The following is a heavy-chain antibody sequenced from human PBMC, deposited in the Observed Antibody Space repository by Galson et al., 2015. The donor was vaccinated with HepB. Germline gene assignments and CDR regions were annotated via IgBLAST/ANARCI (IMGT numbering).Heavy chain of an antibody. J-gene: IGHJ6*03. CDR3: ARGAVTPHYYYYYMDV. CDR1: GYTFTSYG. D-gene: IGHD4-11*01. V-gene: IGHV1-18*01. Sequence: SVKVSCKASGYTFTSYGISWVRQAPGQGLEWMGWISAYNGNTNYAQKLQGRVTMTTDTSTSTAYMELRSLRSDDTAVYYCARGAVTPHYYYYYMDVWGKGTTVTVSS. CDR2: ISAYNGNT.